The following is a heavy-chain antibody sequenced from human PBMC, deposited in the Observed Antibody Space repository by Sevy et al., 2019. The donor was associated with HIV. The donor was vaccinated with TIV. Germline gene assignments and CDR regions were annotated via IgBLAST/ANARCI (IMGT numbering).Heavy chain of an antibody. CDR1: RYTLTQLS. J-gene: IGHJ4*02. CDR2: FDPEDDEK. V-gene: IGHV1-24*01. D-gene: IGHD3-22*01. CDR3: ATTKDYYESSGDPFDY. Sequence: ASVKVSCKVSRYTLTQLSMHWVRQAPGKGLEWMGSFDPEDDEKIYAQKLQGRLTMTEDTSTDTAYMELSSLRSEDTAVYYCATTKDYYESSGDPFDYWGQGTLVTVSS.